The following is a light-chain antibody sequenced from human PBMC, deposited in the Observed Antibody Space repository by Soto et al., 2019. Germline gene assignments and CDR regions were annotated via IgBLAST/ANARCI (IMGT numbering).Light chain of an antibody. J-gene: IGKJ1*01. Sequence: DIQMTQSHSTLSASVGATVTITCRASPSISSWLAWYQQKPGEAPNLLIYDASSLESGVPSRFSGSGSGTEFTLTISSLQPDDFATYYCLQYHTYSWTFGLGTKVDIK. CDR3: LQYHTYSWT. CDR1: PSISSW. V-gene: IGKV1-5*01. CDR2: DAS.